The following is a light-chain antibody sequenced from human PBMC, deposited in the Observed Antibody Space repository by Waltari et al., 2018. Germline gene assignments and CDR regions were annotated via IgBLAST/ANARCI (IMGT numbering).Light chain of an antibody. CDR2: DVS. Sequence: QSALTQPRPVSGSPGQSVTISCTGPSSDVGGYNYVSWYQQPPGKAPKLMIYDVSKRPSGVPDRFSGSKSGNTASLTISWLQAEDEADYYCCSYAGSYTFYVFGTGTKVTVL. CDR3: CSYAGSYTFYV. J-gene: IGLJ1*01. CDR1: SSDVGGYNY. V-gene: IGLV2-11*01.